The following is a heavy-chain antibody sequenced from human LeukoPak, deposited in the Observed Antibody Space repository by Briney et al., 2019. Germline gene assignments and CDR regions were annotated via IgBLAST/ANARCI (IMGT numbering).Heavy chain of an antibody. CDR2: IYHSGST. V-gene: IGHV4-30-2*01. D-gene: IGHD5-24*01. CDR3: ARAPRDGYNYNWYFDL. CDR1: GGSISSGGYP. Sequence: PSETLSLTCAVSGGSISSGGYPWSWIRQPPGKGLEWIGYIYHSGSTYYNPSLKSRVTISVDRSKNQFSLKLSSVTAADTAVYYCARAPRDGYNYNWYFDLWGRGTLVTVSS. J-gene: IGHJ2*01.